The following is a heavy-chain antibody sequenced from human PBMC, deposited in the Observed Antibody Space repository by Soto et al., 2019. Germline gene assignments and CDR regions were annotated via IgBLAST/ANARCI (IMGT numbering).Heavy chain of an antibody. D-gene: IGHD5-12*01. Sequence: GSGPTLVNPTQTLTLTCTFSGFSLSTSGMCVSWIRQPPGKALEWLALIDWDDDKYYSTSLKTRLTISKDTSKNQVVLTMTNMDPVDTATYYCARILDGYNYNAFDIWGQGTMVTVSS. V-gene: IGHV2-70*01. CDR1: GFSLSTSGMC. CDR2: IDWDDDK. CDR3: ARILDGYNYNAFDI. J-gene: IGHJ3*02.